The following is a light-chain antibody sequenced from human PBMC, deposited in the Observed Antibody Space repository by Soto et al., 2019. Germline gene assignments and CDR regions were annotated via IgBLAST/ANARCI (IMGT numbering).Light chain of an antibody. J-gene: IGKJ2*01. CDR1: QSLSSR. Sequence: DIQMTQSPSSLSASVGDRVTITYRASQSLSSRLTWYQQKPGEAPKLLIYETSSLQSGVPSRFSGSGSETDFTLTINSLQPEDFATYYCQQSFSPPYTFGQGTKLEIK. CDR3: QQSFSPPYT. CDR2: ETS. V-gene: IGKV1-39*01.